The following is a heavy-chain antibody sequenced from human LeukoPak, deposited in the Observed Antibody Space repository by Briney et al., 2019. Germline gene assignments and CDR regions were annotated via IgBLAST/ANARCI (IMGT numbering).Heavy chain of an antibody. J-gene: IGHJ4*02. CDR2: IWYDGSNK. D-gene: IGHD3-3*01. Sequence: GRSLRLSCAASGFTFSSYGMHWVRQAPGKGLEWVAVIWYDGSNKYYADSVKGRFTISRDNSKNTLYLQMNSLRAEDTAVYYCAKSKGGDFWSGYYTDESGVFDYWGQGTLVTVSS. V-gene: IGHV3-33*06. CDR3: AKSKGGDFWSGYYTDESGVFDY. CDR1: GFTFSSYG.